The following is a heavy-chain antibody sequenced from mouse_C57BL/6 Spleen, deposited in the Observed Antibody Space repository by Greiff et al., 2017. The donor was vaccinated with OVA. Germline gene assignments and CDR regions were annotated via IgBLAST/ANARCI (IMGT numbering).Heavy chain of an antibody. Sequence: EVQLQQSGPGLVKPSQSLSLTCSVTGYSITSGYYWNWIRQFPGNKLEWMGYISYDGSNNYNPSLKNRISITRDTSKNQFFLKLNSVTTEDTATYYCARRDYSNYVYAMDYWGQGTSVTVSS. CDR1: GYSITSGYY. CDR3: ARRDYSNYVYAMDY. J-gene: IGHJ4*01. D-gene: IGHD2-5*01. CDR2: ISYDGSN. V-gene: IGHV3-6*01.